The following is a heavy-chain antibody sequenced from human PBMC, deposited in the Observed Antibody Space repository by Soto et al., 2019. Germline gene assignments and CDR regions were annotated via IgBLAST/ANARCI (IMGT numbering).Heavy chain of an antibody. CDR2: IYYSGST. J-gene: IGHJ3*02. CDR3: ARERSWYYDSSGFQHDAFDI. CDR1: GGSISSGDYY. D-gene: IGHD3-22*01. V-gene: IGHV4-30-4*01. Sequence: QVQLQESGPGLVKPSQTLSLTCTVSGGSISSGDYYWSWIRQPPGKGLEWIGYIYYSGSTYYNPSLKSRVTISVDTSKNQFSLKLSSVTAADTAVYYCARERSWYYDSSGFQHDAFDIWGQGTMVTVSS.